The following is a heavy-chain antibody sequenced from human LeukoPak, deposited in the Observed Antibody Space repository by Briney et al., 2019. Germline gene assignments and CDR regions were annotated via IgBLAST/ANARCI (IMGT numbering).Heavy chain of an antibody. J-gene: IGHJ4*02. V-gene: IGHV3-23*01. Sequence: GGSLRLSCAASGFTFSSYAMNWVRQAPGKGLEWVSGISAGGGGSTEYADSVKGRFTISRDNSKNTLFLQMNSLRAEDTAVYYCASNYYDSSGYYWDYWGQGTLVTVSS. CDR3: ASNYYDSSGYYWDY. CDR2: ISAGGGGST. CDR1: GFTFSSYA. D-gene: IGHD3-22*01.